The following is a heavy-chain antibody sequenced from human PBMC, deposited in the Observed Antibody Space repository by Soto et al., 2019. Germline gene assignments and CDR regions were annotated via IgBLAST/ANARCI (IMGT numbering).Heavy chain of an antibody. D-gene: IGHD2-21*01. V-gene: IGHV3-53*04. CDR3: GRRRNVSCIH. CDR1: GFTVSSNY. J-gene: IGHJ4*02. CDR2: VYSGGAT. Sequence: EVRLVESGGGLVQPGGSLRLSCAAFGFTVSSNYMTWVRLAPGKGLEWVSLVYSGGATHYAASVKGRFTISTHSSQNTLFLQINSVTTEDTATYFCGRRRNVSCIHWGQGTKVTVSS.